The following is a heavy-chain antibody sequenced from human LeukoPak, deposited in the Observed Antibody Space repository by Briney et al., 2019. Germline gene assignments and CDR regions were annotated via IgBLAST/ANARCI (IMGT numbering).Heavy chain of an antibody. J-gene: IGHJ4*02. CDR3: ARARRDSYGPLWY. D-gene: IGHD5-18*01. CDR2: IKQDGSEK. CDR1: GFTFSSYW. Sequence: GGSLRLSCAASGFTFSSYWMSWVRQAPGKGLEWVANIKQDGSEKYYVDSVKGRFAISRDNAKNSLYLQMNSLRAEDTAVYYCARARRDSYGPLWYWGQGTLVTVFS. V-gene: IGHV3-7*01.